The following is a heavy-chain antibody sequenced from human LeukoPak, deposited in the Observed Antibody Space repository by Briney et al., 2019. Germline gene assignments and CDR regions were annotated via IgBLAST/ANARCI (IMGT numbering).Heavy chain of an antibody. V-gene: IGHV4-39*01. J-gene: IGHJ4*02. CDR3: ARVTAVVAANPYFDF. D-gene: IGHD2-15*01. CDR1: GASITSGAYN. Sequence: SETLSLTCTVSGASITSGAYNGGWIRQPPGKGLEWIGTVYYSGRTYYNPSLKSRVTISVDTSRDQFSLKVSSVTAADTAVYYCARVTAVVAANPYFDFWGQGILVTVTS. CDR2: VYYSGRT.